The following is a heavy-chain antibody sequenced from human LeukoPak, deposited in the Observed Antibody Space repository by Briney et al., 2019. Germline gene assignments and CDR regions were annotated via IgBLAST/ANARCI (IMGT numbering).Heavy chain of an antibody. CDR3: ARLLYGGNPYPDS. CDR1: GYTFTTYW. J-gene: IGHJ4*02. Sequence: GESLKISCRASGYTFTTYWIGWVRQMPGKGLEWMGVIYPGDSRIRYNPSFEGQVTISADRSISTAYLQWSSLKASDTAMYYCARLLYGGNPYPDSWGQGTLVTVSS. V-gene: IGHV5-51*01. CDR2: IYPGDSRI. D-gene: IGHD4-23*01.